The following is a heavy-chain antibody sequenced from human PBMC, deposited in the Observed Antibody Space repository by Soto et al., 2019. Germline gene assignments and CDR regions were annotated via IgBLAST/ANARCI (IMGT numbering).Heavy chain of an antibody. D-gene: IGHD5-12*01. V-gene: IGHV3-23*01. CDR3: AKGYSGYDTFDY. Sequence: GGSLRLSCAASGFTFSSYAMSWVRQAPGKGLEWVSVISGSGGSTYYADSVKGRFTISRDNSKNTLYLQMNSLRAEDTAVYYCAKGYSGYDTFDYWGQGTLVTVSS. CDR1: GFTFSSYA. J-gene: IGHJ4*02. CDR2: ISGSGGST.